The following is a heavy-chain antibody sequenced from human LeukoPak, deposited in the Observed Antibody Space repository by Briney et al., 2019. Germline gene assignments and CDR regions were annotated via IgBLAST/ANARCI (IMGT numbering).Heavy chain of an antibody. D-gene: IGHD2-8*02. CDR3: ARGHWYVFY. V-gene: IGHV3-7*01. J-gene: IGHJ4*02. CDR1: GFTFRTHW. Sequence: GGSLRPSCAASGFTFRTHWMSWVGQAPGKELAWVASIKEDGGEKYYVDSVKGQFTISRDNAKNSLYLQMNSLRAEDTAVYYCARGHWYVFYWGQGTLVTVSS. CDR2: IKEDGGEK.